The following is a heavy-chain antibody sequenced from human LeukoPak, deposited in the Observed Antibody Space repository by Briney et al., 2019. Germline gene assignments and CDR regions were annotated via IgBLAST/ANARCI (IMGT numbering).Heavy chain of an antibody. CDR1: GGTFSSYA. CDR2: IIPIFGTA. Sequence: SVKVSCKASGGTFSSYAISWVRQAPGQGLEWMGGIIPIFGTANYAQKFQGRVTITADESTSTAYMELSSLRSEDTAVYYCATPLDYHDNSGFHQGGDWGQGTLVTVSS. D-gene: IGHD3-22*01. CDR3: ATPLDYHDNSGFHQGGD. V-gene: IGHV1-69*13. J-gene: IGHJ4*02.